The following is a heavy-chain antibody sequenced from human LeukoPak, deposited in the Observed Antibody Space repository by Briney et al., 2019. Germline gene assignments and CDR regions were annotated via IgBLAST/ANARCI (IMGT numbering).Heavy chain of an antibody. D-gene: IGHD6-13*01. CDR2: ISVSGNT. CDR3: AKDESSSQYYFDY. CDR1: GFTVSSYA. J-gene: IGHJ4*02. V-gene: IGHV3-23*01. Sequence: GGSLRLSCAASGFTVSSYAMSWVRQAPGKGLEWVSAISVSGNTYHADSVKGRFTISRDSSKNTLYLQMNSLRAEDTAVYYCAKDESSSQYYFDYWGQGTLVTVSS.